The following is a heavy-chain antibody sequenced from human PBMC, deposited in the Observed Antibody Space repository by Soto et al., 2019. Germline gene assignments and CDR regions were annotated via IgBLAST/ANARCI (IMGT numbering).Heavy chain of an antibody. CDR3: ARFYFAAAGTRGTYYYYGMDV. CDR2: IYYSGST. D-gene: IGHD6-13*01. CDR1: GGSISSYY. V-gene: IGHV4-59*01. J-gene: IGHJ6*02. Sequence: TSETLSLTCTVSGGSISSYYWSWIRQPPGKGLEWIGYIYYSGSTNYNPSLKSRVTISVDTSKNQFSLKLSSVTAADTAVYYCARFYFAAAGTRGTYYYYGMDVWGQGTTVTVSS.